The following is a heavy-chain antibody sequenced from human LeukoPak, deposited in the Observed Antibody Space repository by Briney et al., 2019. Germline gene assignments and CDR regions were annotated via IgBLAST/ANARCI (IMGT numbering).Heavy chain of an antibody. V-gene: IGHV4-59*01. CDR3: AREGTTVTHFDY. J-gene: IGHJ4*02. D-gene: IGHD4-11*01. CDR2: IYSSGST. CDR1: GGSISGYY. Sequence: SETLSLTCTVSGGSISGYYWSWIRQPPGKGLEWVGYIYSSGSTNYNPSLKSRVTISIETSKNQFSLKLSSVTAADTAVYYCAREGTTVTHFDYWGQGTLVTVSS.